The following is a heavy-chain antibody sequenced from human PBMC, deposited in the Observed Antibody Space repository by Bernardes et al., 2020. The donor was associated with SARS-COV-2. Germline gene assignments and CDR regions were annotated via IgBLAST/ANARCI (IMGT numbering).Heavy chain of an antibody. Sequence: GGSLRLSCVASGFTFTKYWMHWGRQAPGKGLMWVARITPDGSSTDYADSVRGLFTISRDNAKNTVHLQMSSLRADDTAVYYCATGGDGRTAPGMDVWGQGTTVTVSS. J-gene: IGHJ6*02. CDR1: GFTFTKYW. D-gene: IGHD3-16*01. V-gene: IGHV3-74*01. CDR2: ITPDGSST. CDR3: ATGGDGRTAPGMDV.